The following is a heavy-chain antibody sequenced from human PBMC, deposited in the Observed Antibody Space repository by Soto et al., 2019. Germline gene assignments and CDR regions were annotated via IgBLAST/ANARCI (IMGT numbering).Heavy chain of an antibody. V-gene: IGHV4-30-4*01. CDR2: IYYSGST. Sequence: SETLSLTCTVSGGSISSGDYYWSWIRQPPGKGLEWIGYIYYSGSTYYNPSLKSRVTIPVDTSKNQFSLKLSSVTAADTAVYYCARTHSSSWSGGFDPWGQGTLVTVSS. J-gene: IGHJ5*02. D-gene: IGHD6-13*01. CDR1: GGSISSGDYY. CDR3: ARTHSSSWSGGFDP.